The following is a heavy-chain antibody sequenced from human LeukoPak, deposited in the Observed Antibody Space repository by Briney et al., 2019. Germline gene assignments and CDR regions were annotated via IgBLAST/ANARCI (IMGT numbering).Heavy chain of an antibody. CDR1: GFSFSSYW. V-gene: IGHV3-7*01. J-gene: IGHJ3*02. CDR3: ARDANYHVSSDYYDAFDI. Sequence: GGSLRLTCAASGFSFSSYWMTWLRQAPGKGLEWVANIRGDESRKYYLDSVTGRFTISRDNAKNSLYLQMNSLRAEDTAVYYCARDANYHVSSDYYDAFDIWGQGTMVTVSS. D-gene: IGHD3-22*01. CDR2: IRGDESRK.